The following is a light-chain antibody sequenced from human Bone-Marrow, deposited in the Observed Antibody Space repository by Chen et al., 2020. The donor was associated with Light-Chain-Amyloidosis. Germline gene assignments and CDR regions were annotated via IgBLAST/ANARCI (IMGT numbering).Light chain of an antibody. J-gene: IGKJ4*01. Sequence: EIVLTQSPGTLSLSPGEGANLSCRASQTISSNHLTWYQQKFGQAPRLLIYVSSSRATGIPDRFTGSGSGTDFTLTINRLEPEDFAMYYCQQYGTSPLTFGGGTKVEIK. CDR3: QQYGTSPLT. CDR1: QTISSNH. CDR2: VSS. V-gene: IGKV3-20*01.